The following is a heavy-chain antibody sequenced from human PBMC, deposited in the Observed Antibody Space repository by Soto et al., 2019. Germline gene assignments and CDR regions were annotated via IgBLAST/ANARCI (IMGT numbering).Heavy chain of an antibody. D-gene: IGHD6-13*01. Sequence: EVQLVESGGGLVQPGVSLRLSCAASGFTFSSYWMHWVRQAPGKGMVWVSRIDGDGSRTTYADSVKGRFTVSRDNAKNTLYLHLTSLRAEDTAVYYCARRRVGPGTDTADYWGQGTLVTAS. J-gene: IGHJ4*02. V-gene: IGHV3-74*01. CDR3: ARRRVGPGTDTADY. CDR2: IDGDGSRT. CDR1: GFTFSSYW.